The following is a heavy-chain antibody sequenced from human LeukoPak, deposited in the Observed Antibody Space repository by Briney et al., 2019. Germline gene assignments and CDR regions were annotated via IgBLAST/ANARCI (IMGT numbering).Heavy chain of an antibody. J-gene: IGHJ4*02. CDR1: GYSISSGYY. CDR2: IYHSGST. V-gene: IGHV4-38-2*02. Sequence: SETLSLTCTVSGYSISSGYYWGWIRQPPGKGLEWIGSIYHSGSTYYNPSLKSRVTISVDTSKNQFSLKLSSVTAADTAVYYCARDLPGSGWYNWGQGTLVTVSS. D-gene: IGHD6-19*01. CDR3: ARDLPGSGWYN.